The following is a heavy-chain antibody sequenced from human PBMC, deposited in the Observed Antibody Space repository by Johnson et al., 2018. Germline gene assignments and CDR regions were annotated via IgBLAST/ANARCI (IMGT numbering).Heavy chain of an antibody. V-gene: IGHV3-30*18. D-gene: IGHD2-15*01. CDR1: GFTFSSYG. CDR3: AKDHKRVAATGEAHYYYYYMDV. J-gene: IGHJ6*03. Sequence: VQLVESGGGVVQPGRSLRLSCAASGFTFSSYGMHWVRQAPGKGLEWVAVISYDGSNKYYADSVKGRFTISRDNSKNTLYLQRNSLRAEDTAVYYGAKDHKRVAATGEAHYYYYYMDVWGKGTTVTVSS. CDR2: ISYDGSNK.